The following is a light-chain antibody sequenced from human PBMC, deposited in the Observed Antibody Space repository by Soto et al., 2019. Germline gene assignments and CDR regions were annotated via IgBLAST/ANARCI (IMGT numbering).Light chain of an antibody. V-gene: IGLV2-11*01. Sequence: QSALTQPHSVSGSPGQSVTISCTGTNSDVGRYNSVSWYQQLPGKAPQLIISAVRQRPSGVPDRFSGSKSGNTASLTISGLQTDDEADYFCFSYTANDNWMFGGGTQLTVL. J-gene: IGLJ3*02. CDR2: AVR. CDR1: NSDVGRYNS. CDR3: FSYTANDNWM.